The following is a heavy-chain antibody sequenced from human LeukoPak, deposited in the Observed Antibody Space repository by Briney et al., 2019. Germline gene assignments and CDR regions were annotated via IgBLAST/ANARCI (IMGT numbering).Heavy chain of an antibody. CDR2: INPSDAIT. J-gene: IGHJ3*02. CDR1: GYTFTNYY. CDR3: ARDWGYCSGGSCYRGAFDI. D-gene: IGHD2-15*01. Sequence: ASVKVSCKASGYTFTNYYVHWVRQAPRQGLEWMGIINPSDAITSYAQKFQGRVTMTRDMSTSTLYMDLRSLRSEDTAVYYCARDWGYCSGGSCYRGAFDIWGQGTMVTVSS. V-gene: IGHV1-46*01.